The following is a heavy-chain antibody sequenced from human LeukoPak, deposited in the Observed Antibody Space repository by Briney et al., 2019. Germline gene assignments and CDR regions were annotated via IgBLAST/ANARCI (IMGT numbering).Heavy chain of an antibody. CDR3: ARSGYGDYDY. CDR2: IHSNPKTI. J-gene: IGHJ4*02. D-gene: IGHD4-17*01. V-gene: IGHV3-11*01. Sequence: GGSLRLSCAASGFTFRDYQMSWIRQAPGKGLEWISYIHSNPKTIYYADSAKGRFTISRGNAKNSLYLQMNSLRVDDTAVYYCARSGYGDYDYWGQGTRVTVSS. CDR1: GFTFRDYQ.